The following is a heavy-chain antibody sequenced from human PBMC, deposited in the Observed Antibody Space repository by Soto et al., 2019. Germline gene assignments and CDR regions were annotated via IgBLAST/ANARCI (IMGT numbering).Heavy chain of an antibody. CDR3: ARDHRLNVETAHAFDI. CDR1: GDSISSYY. D-gene: IGHD5-18*01. CDR2: IHYSGST. Sequence: SETLSLTCTVSGDSISSYYWNWIRQPPGKGLEWIGYIHYSGSTNYNPSLKSRVTISVDTSKTQFSLKLSSVTAADTAVYYCARDHRLNVETAHAFDIWGQGTLVT. V-gene: IGHV4-59*01. J-gene: IGHJ3*02.